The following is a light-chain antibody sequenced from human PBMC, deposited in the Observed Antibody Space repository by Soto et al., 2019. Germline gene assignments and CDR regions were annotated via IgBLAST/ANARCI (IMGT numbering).Light chain of an antibody. Sequence: QSVLTQPASASGYPGQSITISCTGTSSDVGGYNYVSWYQQHPGKAPKLMIYDVSNRPSGVSNRFSGSKSGNTASLTISGLQAEEEADYYCSSYTSSSTLEVFGGGTKLTVL. CDR3: SSYTSSSTLEV. V-gene: IGLV2-14*01. CDR1: SSDVGGYNY. J-gene: IGLJ2*01. CDR2: DVS.